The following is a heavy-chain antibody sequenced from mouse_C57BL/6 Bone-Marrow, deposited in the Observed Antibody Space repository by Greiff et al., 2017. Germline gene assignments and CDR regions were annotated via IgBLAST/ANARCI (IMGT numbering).Heavy chain of an antibody. D-gene: IGHD3-2*02. J-gene: IGHJ4*01. CDR3: ARRGQLRPLYYAMDY. V-gene: IGHV5-15*01. Sequence: EVQGVESGGGLVQPGGSLKLSCAASGFTFSDYGMAWVRQAPRKGPEWVAFISNLAYSIYYADTVTGRFTISRENAKNTLYLEMSSLRSGDTAMYYCARRGQLRPLYYAMDYWGQGTSVTVSS. CDR2: ISNLAYSI. CDR1: GFTFSDYG.